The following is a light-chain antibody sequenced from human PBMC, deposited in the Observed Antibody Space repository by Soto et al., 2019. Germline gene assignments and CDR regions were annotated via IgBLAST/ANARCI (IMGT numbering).Light chain of an antibody. V-gene: IGKV1-13*02. CDR1: QGISSG. Sequence: AIQLTHSPSSLSASVGDRVTITCRASQGISSGLAWYQQKPGKAPKLLIYDASTLKSGVPSRFSGSGSGPDFALTISSLQPEDFATYYCQHFNSYPTFGQGTKVEIK. CDR2: DAS. J-gene: IGKJ1*01. CDR3: QHFNSYPT.